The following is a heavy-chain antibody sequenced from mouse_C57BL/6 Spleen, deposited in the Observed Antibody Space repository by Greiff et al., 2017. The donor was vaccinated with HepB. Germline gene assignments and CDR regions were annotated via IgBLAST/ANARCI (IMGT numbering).Heavy chain of an antibody. J-gene: IGHJ2*01. V-gene: IGHV2-5*01. Sequence: VQLQESGPGLVQPSQCLSITCTVSGFSLTSYGVHWVRQSPGKGLEWLGVIWRGGSTDYNAAFMSRLSITKDNSKSQVFFKMNSLQADDTAIYYCAKNNGLLFHFDYWGQGTTLTVSS. CDR2: IWRGGST. CDR1: GFSLTSYG. CDR3: AKNNGLLFHFDY. D-gene: IGHD1-1*01.